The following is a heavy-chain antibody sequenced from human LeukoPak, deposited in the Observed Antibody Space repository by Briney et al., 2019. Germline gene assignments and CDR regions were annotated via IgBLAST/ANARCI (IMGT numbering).Heavy chain of an antibody. CDR3: ARDHYYDSSGYYYN. CDR2: FDPEKGET. V-gene: IGHV1-24*01. Sequence: RASVKVSCKVSGYTLTQLSMHWVRQAPGKGLEWMGGFDPEKGETIYAQKFRARVTMTEDTSTDTAYMELTSLRSEDTAVYYCARDHYYDSSGYYYNWGQGTLVTVSS. J-gene: IGHJ4*02. CDR1: GYTLTQLS. D-gene: IGHD3-22*01.